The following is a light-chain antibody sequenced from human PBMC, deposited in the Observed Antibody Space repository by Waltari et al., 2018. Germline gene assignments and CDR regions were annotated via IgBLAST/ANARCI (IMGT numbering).Light chain of an antibody. V-gene: IGLV1-44*01. J-gene: IGLJ3*02. Sequence: QSVLTQPPSASGTPGQRVSISCSGSASNIGGNLVNWYQQLPGKAPKLLIYRSDLRPSGVPDLCSGSKSGTSASLAISGLQSEDEADDFCASWDDSLNGHWVVGGGTKVTVL. CDR2: RSD. CDR1: ASNIGGNL. CDR3: ASWDDSLNGHWV.